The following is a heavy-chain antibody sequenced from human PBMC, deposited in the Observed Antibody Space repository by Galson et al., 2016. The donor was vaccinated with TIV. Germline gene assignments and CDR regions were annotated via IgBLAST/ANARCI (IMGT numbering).Heavy chain of an antibody. CDR3: ARGFSSYYFDY. V-gene: IGHV3-7*02. D-gene: IGHD6-13*01. CDR2: IKQDGSEE. J-gene: IGHJ4*02. Sequence: SLRLSCAASGFTFRSYWMSWVRQAPGKGLEWVANIKQDGSEEYYVDSVKGRFTISRDNADNSLYLQMRSLRTEDTAVYYCARGFSSYYFDYWGQGTLVTVSS. CDR1: GFTFRSYW.